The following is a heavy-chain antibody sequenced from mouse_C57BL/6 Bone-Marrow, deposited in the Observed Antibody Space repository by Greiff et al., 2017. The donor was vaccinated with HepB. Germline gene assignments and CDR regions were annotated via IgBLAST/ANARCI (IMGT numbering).Heavy chain of an antibody. CDR1: GFNIKDDY. V-gene: IGHV14-4*01. CDR2: IDPENGDT. CDR3: TPSTVVAEDYAMDY. D-gene: IGHD1-1*01. J-gene: IGHJ4*01. Sequence: EVQLQQSGAELVRPGASVKLSCTASGFNIKDDYMHWVKQRPEQGLEWIGWIDPENGDTEYASKFQGKATITADTSSNTAYLQLSSLTSEDTAVYYCTPSTVVAEDYAMDYGGQGTSVTVSS.